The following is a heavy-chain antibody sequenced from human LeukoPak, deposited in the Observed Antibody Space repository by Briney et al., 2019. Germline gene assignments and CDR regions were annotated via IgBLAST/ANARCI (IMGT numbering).Heavy chain of an antibody. CDR2: ISSSGSTI. J-gene: IGHJ4*02. Sequence: LSGGSLRLSCAASGFTVSSNYMNWVRQAPGKGLEWVSYISSSGSTIYYADSVKGRFTISRDNAKNSLCLQMNSLRAEDTAVYYCARGAVTSDYWGQGTLVTVSS. V-gene: IGHV3-48*03. CDR3: ARGAVTSDY. D-gene: IGHD4-11*01. CDR1: GFTVSSNY.